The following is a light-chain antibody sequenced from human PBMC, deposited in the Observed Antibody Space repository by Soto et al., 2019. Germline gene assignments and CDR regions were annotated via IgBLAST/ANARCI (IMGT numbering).Light chain of an antibody. CDR2: GAS. J-gene: IGKJ2*01. CDR3: QQYGGSSYT. Sequence: EIVLTQSPGTLSLSPGERATLSCRASQSVSSSYLAWYQQKPGQAPRLLIFGASRRATDIPDRFSGSGSGTDFTLTISRLEPEDFAVYYCQQYGGSSYTFGQGTKLQIK. CDR1: QSVSSSY. V-gene: IGKV3-20*01.